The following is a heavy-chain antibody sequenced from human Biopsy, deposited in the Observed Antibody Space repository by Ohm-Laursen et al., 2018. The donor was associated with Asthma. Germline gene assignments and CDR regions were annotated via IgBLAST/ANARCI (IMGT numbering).Heavy chain of an antibody. CDR3: ARAVGYSHYYGIDV. CDR1: GYTFINYA. D-gene: IGHD4-23*01. J-gene: IGHJ6*02. CDR2: INAGNGNT. V-gene: IGHV1-3*01. Sequence: GASVKVSCKASGYTFINYAIHWVRQAPGQRLEWMGGINAGNGNTKYSQKFQGRVTITRDTSASTAYMDLSSLRSEDTAVYFCARAVGYSHYYGIDVWGQGTTVTVS.